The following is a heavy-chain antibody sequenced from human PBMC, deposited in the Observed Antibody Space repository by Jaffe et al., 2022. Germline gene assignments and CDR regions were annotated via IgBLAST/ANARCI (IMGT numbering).Heavy chain of an antibody. D-gene: IGHD1-26*01. CDR3: ARQSGIVGATHE. Sequence: QVQLVQSGAEVKKPGSSVKVSCKASGGTFSSYTISWVRQAPGQGLEWMGRIIPILGIANYAQKFQGRVTITADKSTSTAYMELSSLRSEDTAVYYCARQSGIVGATHEWGQGTLVTVSS. CDR1: GGTFSSYT. CDR2: IIPILGIA. J-gene: IGHJ4*02. V-gene: IGHV1-69*02.